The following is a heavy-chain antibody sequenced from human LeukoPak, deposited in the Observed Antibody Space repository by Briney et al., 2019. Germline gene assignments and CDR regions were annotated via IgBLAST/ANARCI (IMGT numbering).Heavy chain of an antibody. CDR1: GGSFSGYY. Sequence: PSETLSLTCAVYGGSFSGYYWSWIRQPPGKGLEWIGEINHSGSTNYNPSLKSRVTISVDTSKNQFSLKLSSVTAADTAVYYCARGRRYKLLRGGWFDPWGQGTLVTVSS. V-gene: IGHV4-34*01. D-gene: IGHD5-12*01. CDR3: ARGRRYKLLRGGWFDP. CDR2: INHSGST. J-gene: IGHJ5*02.